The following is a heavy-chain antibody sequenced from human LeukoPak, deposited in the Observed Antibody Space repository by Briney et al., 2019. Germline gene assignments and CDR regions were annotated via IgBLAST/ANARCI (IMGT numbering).Heavy chain of an antibody. Sequence: SQTLSLTCTVSGGSISSGGYYWSWIRQPPGKGLEWIGNIYYSGTTYYNPSLKSRVTISVDTSKNQFSLTLNSVTAADTAVYFCARFKQLGRSFDSWGLGSLVTVSS. D-gene: IGHD1-1*01. J-gene: IGHJ4*02. CDR3: ARFKQLGRSFDS. CDR2: IYYSGTT. V-gene: IGHV4-30-4*08. CDR1: GGSISSGGYY.